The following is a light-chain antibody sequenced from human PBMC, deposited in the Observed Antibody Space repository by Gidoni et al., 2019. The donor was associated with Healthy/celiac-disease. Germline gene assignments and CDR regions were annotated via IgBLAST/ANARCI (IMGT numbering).Light chain of an antibody. J-gene: IGKJ1*01. CDR2: GAS. V-gene: IGKV3-20*01. CDR1: QSVSSSY. Sequence: DIVLTQSPGTLSLSPGERATLSCRASQSVSSSYLAWYQQKPGQAPRLLIYGASSRATGIPDRCSGSGSGTDFTLTISRLEPEDFAVYYCQQYGSSTTGTFGQGTKVEIK. CDR3: QQYGSSTTGT.